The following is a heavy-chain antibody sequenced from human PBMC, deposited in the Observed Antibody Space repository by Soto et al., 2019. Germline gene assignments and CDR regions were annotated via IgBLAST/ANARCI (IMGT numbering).Heavy chain of an antibody. V-gene: IGHV4-59*01. CDR1: GGSISSYY. CDR2: IYYSGST. Sequence: SETLSLTCTVSGGSISSYYWSCIRQPPGKGLEWIGYIYYSGSTNYNPSLKSRVTISVDTSKNQFSLKLSSVTAADTAVYYCARGGGGYCSSTSCYLGLGYYYYYYMDVWGKGTTVT. CDR3: ARGGGGYCSSTSCYLGLGYYYYYYMDV. J-gene: IGHJ6*03. D-gene: IGHD2-2*01.